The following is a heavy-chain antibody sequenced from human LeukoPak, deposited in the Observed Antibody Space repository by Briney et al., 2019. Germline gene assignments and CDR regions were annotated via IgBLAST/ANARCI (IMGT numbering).Heavy chain of an antibody. CDR1: GFTVSSKY. Sequence: PGGSLRLSCAASGFTVSSKYMSWVRKAPGKGLEWVSVIHGDGSTYYADSVKGRFTISRDNSKNTLYLQMNSLRAEDTAVYYCARGKSSDCTCIDYWGQGTLVTVSS. CDR2: IHGDGST. J-gene: IGHJ4*02. D-gene: IGHD2-21*02. V-gene: IGHV3-53*01. CDR3: ARGKSSDCTCIDY.